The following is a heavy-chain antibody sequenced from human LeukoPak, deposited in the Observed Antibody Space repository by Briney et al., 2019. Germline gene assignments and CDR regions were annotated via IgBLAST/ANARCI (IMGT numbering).Heavy chain of an antibody. CDR2: IFYSGST. D-gene: IGHD7-27*01. J-gene: IGHJ4*02. CDR3: AKDAFNWGRPYFDY. CDR1: GGPISDYY. Sequence: SETLSLTCTVSGGPISDYYWTWIRQPPGKGLEWIGHIFYSGSTNYNPSLKGRVTISVDTSKNQFSLRLSSVTAADTAVYYCAKDAFNWGRPYFDYWGQGTLVTVSS. V-gene: IGHV4-59*01.